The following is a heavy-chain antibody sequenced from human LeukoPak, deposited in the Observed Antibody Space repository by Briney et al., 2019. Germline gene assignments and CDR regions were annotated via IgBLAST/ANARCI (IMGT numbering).Heavy chain of an antibody. V-gene: IGHV4-38-2*02. CDR3: ARGRRYSSSWNGARVYYYYYMDV. CDR2: IYQSGST. D-gene: IGHD6-13*01. J-gene: IGHJ6*03. CDR1: GYSIRSGYH. Sequence: SETLSLTCSVSGYSIRSGYHWAWFRQAPGKGLECMGSIYQSGSTYDNLSLKSRVTLSVDTSRNQFSLKLTSVTAADTAVYYCARGRRYSSSWNGARVYYYYYMDVWGKGTTVTISS.